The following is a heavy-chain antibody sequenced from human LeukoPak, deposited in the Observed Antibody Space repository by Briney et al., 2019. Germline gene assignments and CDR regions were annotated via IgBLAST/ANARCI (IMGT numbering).Heavy chain of an antibody. CDR2: IYYSGST. V-gene: IGHV4-39*07. Sequence: SETLSLTCTVSGGCISSSSYYWGWIRQPPGKGMEWIGSIYYSGSTYYSPSLKSRVTISVDTSKNQFSLKLSSVTAADTAVYYCARNPRRRFGEFTPYYFDYWGQGTLVTVSS. D-gene: IGHD3-10*01. CDR3: ARNPRRRFGEFTPYYFDY. CDR1: GGCISSSSYY. J-gene: IGHJ4*02.